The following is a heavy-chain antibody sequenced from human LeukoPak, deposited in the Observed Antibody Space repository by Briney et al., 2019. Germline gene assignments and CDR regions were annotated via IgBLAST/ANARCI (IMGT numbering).Heavy chain of an antibody. CDR1: GDSISTSSYY. CDR2: VYYSGST. D-gene: IGHD3-10*01. V-gene: IGHV4-39*01. Sequence: PSETLSLTCTVSGDSISTSSYYWGWIRQPPGKGLEWIGGVYYSGSTYYNPSLKSRVTISVDTSRNQFSLNLSSVTAADTAVYYCARRRITMVRGAVFDLWGQGILVTVSS. J-gene: IGHJ5*02. CDR3: ARRRITMVRGAVFDL.